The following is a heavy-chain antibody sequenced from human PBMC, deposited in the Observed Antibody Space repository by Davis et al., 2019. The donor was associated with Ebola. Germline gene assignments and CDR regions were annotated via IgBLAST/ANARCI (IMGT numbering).Heavy chain of an antibody. CDR3: ARGGTIFGVVRTYYYYGMDV. V-gene: IGHV1-69*04. J-gene: IGHJ6*02. D-gene: IGHD3-3*01. CDR1: VGTFSSYA. CDR2: IIPILGIA. Sequence: SVTVSCMASVGTFSSYAISWARQAPGQGLEWMGRIIPILGIANYAQKFQGRVTITADKSTSTAYMELSSLRSEDTAVYYCARGGTIFGVVRTYYYYGMDVWGQGTTVTVSS.